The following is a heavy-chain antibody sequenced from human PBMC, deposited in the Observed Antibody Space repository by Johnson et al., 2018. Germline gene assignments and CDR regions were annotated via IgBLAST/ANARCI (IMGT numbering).Heavy chain of an antibody. Sequence: EVQLVETGGGLIQPGGSLRLSCAASGFTVSSNYKSWVRQAPGKGLEWVSVIYSGGSTYYADSVKGRFTISRDNAKDPRYLQMNSLRADDTAVYYCARDPAFPGSEEALDIWGQGTMVSVSS. D-gene: IGHD3-3*02. CDR1: GFTVSSNY. CDR2: IYSGGST. CDR3: ARDPAFPGSEEALDI. J-gene: IGHJ3*02. V-gene: IGHV3-53*05.